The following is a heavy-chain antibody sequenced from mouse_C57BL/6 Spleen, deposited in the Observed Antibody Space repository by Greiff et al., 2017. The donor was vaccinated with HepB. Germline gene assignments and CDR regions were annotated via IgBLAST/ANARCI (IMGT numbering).Heavy chain of an antibody. J-gene: IGHJ4*01. CDR2: IYPGDGDT. Sequence: VQLQQSGPELVKPGASVKISCKASGYAFSSSWMNWVKQRPGKGLEWIGRIYPGDGDTNYNGKFKGKATLTADKSSSTAYMQLSSLTSEDSAVYCCAREGDYDGRYAMDYWGQGTSVTVSS. CDR1: GYAFSSSW. CDR3: AREGDYDGRYAMDY. V-gene: IGHV1-82*01. D-gene: IGHD2-4*01.